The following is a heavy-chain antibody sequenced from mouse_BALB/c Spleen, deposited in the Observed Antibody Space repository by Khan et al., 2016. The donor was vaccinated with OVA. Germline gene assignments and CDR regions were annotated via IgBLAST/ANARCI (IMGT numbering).Heavy chain of an antibody. CDR2: IWGGGST. CDR3: AKHLILYPYYLYY. V-gene: IGHV2-6-5*01. Sequence: QVQLKQSGPGLVAPSQSLSITCTVSGFSLTDYGVSWIRQPPGKGLEWLGVIWGGGSTYYNSVLKSRMSISKDNSENLVFLKMNSLQTDDTAMYYCAKHLILYPYYLYYWGKGTTLTVSS. J-gene: IGHJ2*01. CDR1: GFSLTDYG.